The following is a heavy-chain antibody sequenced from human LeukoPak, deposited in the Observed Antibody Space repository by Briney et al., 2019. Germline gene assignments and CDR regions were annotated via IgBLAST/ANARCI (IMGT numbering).Heavy chain of an antibody. CDR2: ISAYNGNT. Sequence: ASVKVSCKASGYTFTSYGISRVRQAPGQGLEWMGWISAYNGNTNYAQKLQGRVTVTTDTSTSTAYMELRSLRSDDTAVYYCARVPGIAVALHFDYWGQGTLVTVSS. V-gene: IGHV1-18*01. CDR3: ARVPGIAVALHFDY. D-gene: IGHD6-19*01. J-gene: IGHJ4*02. CDR1: GYTFTSYG.